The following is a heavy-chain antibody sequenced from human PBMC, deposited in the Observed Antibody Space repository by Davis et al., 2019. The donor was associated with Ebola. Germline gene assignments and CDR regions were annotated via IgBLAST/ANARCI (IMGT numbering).Heavy chain of an antibody. V-gene: IGHV1-69*04. CDR2: IIPVVDTK. J-gene: IGHJ5*02. CDR1: GGTFTNYA. Sequence: AASVKVSCKTSGGTFTNYAVNWVRQAPGQGLEWMGRIIPVVDTKDYAQKFQGRVTLTADKATNTAYMELSGLRFDDTAVHYCARGKWFDPWGQGTLVSVTS. CDR3: ARGKWFDP.